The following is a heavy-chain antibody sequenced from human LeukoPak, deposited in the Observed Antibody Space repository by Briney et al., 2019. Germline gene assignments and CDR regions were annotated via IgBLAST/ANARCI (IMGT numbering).Heavy chain of an antibody. CDR3: VREILYCSGGSCYRGPFDN. J-gene: IGHJ4*02. CDR2: INHSGST. CDR1: GGSFSGYY. Sequence: SETLSLTCAVYGGSFSGYYWSWIRQPPGKGLEWIGEINHSGSTNYNPSLKSRVTISVDTSQNQFSLKLNSVTAADTAVYYCVREILYCSGGSCYRGPFDNWGQGTLVTVSA. D-gene: IGHD2-15*01. V-gene: IGHV4-34*01.